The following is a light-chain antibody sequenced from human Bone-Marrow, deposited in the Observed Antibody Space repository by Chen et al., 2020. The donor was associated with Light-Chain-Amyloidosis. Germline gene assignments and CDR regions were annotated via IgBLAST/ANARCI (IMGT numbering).Light chain of an antibody. Sequence: DIVMIQSPDSMSVSLGERATINCKSSQNLLSKSYNVNFFAWYQQILGQPPKLLIYWASTRQSGVPDRFSGSGSGTDVTLTISILQAEDVTVYYCKQFYNIPWAFGQGTKVEFK. J-gene: IGKJ1*01. CDR1: QNLLSKSYNVNF. CDR3: KQFYNIPWA. CDR2: WAS. V-gene: IGKV4-1*01.